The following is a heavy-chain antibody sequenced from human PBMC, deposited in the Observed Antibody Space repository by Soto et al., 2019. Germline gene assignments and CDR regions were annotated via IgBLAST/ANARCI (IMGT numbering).Heavy chain of an antibody. Sequence: SVKVSCKASGGTFSSYTISWVRQAPGQGLEWMGRIIPILGIANYAQKFQGRVTITADKSTSTAYMELSSLRSEDTAVYYCARLGYCSSTSCYAGLDNWFDPXGQGTLVTVSS. CDR2: IIPILGIA. V-gene: IGHV1-69*02. CDR1: GGTFSSYT. CDR3: ARLGYCSSTSCYAGLDNWFDP. J-gene: IGHJ5*02. D-gene: IGHD2-2*01.